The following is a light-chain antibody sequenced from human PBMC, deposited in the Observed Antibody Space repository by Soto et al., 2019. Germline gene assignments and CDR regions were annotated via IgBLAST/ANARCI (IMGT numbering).Light chain of an antibody. CDR2: GAS. Sequence: EIVMTQSPATLSVSPGERATLSCRASQSVSSNLAWHQQKPGQAPRLLIYGASSRATGIPDRFSGSGSGTEFTLTISSLQPDDFATYYCQQYNSYWTFGQGTKVDIK. J-gene: IGKJ1*01. CDR3: QQYNSYWT. CDR1: QSVSSN. V-gene: IGKV3D-15*01.